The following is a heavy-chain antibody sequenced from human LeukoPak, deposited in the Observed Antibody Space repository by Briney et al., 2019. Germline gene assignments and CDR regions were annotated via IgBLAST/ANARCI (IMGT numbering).Heavy chain of an antibody. D-gene: IGHD3-10*01. J-gene: IGHJ5*02. CDR3: AREVDGSGSYNWFDP. CDR1: GGTFISYA. CDR2: IIPIFGTA. V-gene: IGHV1-69*13. Sequence: SVKVSCKASGGTFISYAISWVRQAPGQGLEWMGGIIPIFGTANYAQKFQGRVTITADESTSTAYMELSSLRSEDTAVYYCAREVDGSGSYNWFDPWGQGTLVTVSS.